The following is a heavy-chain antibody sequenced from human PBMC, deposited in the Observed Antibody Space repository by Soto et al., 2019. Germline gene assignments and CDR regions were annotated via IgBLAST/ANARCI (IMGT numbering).Heavy chain of an antibody. Sequence: QVQLQQWGAGLLKPSETLSLTCVVSGGSLSDYFWSWIRKPPGMALEWIGEINHLGSINYNPSLKSRVTMSVDTSKNQFSLTLNSVTAADTAPYYCARVGISHWAYFYYMDVWDRGTTVTVSS. CDR3: ARVGISHWAYFYYMDV. V-gene: IGHV4-34*01. J-gene: IGHJ6*03. D-gene: IGHD2-21*01. CDR1: GGSLSDYF. CDR2: INHLGSI.